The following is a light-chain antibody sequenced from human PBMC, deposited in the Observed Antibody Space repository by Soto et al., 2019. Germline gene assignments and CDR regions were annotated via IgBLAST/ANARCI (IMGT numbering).Light chain of an antibody. J-gene: IGKJ4*01. CDR3: QQYTKWPLT. CDR2: HAS. Sequence: EIVMTQSPATLSVSPGERATLSCRASHSVYSNLAWYQQKPGQAPRLLIYHASTRATGIPARFSGGGSGTEFTLTISSLQSEDFAVYYCQQYTKWPLTFGGGTKVESK. V-gene: IGKV3-15*01. CDR1: HSVYSN.